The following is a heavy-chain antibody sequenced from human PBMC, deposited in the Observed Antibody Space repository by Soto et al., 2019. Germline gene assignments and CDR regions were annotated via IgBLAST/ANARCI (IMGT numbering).Heavy chain of an antibody. D-gene: IGHD4-17*01. CDR2: ITSTGGGT. Sequence: EVQLLETGGGLVQPGGSLSLSCAASGFIFSTYAMNWVRQAPGKGLEWVSAITSTGGGTYYAESVRGRFTISKDNSINTLYLQMSSLRHEDTAVYYCAHPRGYGVFDAVDIWGQGTMVTVSS. CDR1: GFIFSTYA. CDR3: AHPRGYGVFDAVDI. V-gene: IGHV3-23*01. J-gene: IGHJ3*02.